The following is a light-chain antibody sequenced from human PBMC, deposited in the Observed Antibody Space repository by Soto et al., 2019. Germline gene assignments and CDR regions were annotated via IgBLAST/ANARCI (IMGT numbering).Light chain of an antibody. CDR2: EVS. J-gene: IGLJ1*01. CDR3: SSYSISTAYL. Sequence: QSALTQPASVSGSPGQSITISCTGTSSDVGGYDYVSWYQLHPGKAPKLMVFEVSNRPSGVSYRFSGSKSGNTASLTISGLQAEDEADYFCSSYSISTAYLFGNGTKVSVL. CDR1: SSDVGGYDY. V-gene: IGLV2-14*01.